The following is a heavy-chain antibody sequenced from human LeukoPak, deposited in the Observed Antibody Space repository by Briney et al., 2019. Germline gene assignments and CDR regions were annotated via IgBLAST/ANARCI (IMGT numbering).Heavy chain of an antibody. J-gene: IGHJ4*02. CDR1: GFTFSSYA. D-gene: IGHD3-22*01. V-gene: IGHV3-23*01. CDR3: AKTLEYYYDSSGYDPFDY. Sequence: PGGSLRLSCAASGFTFSSYAMSWVRQAPGKGLEWVSAISGSGGSTYYADSVKGRFTISRDNSKNTLYLQMNSLRAEDTAVYYCAKTLEYYYDSSGYDPFDYWVQGTLVTVSS. CDR2: ISGSGGST.